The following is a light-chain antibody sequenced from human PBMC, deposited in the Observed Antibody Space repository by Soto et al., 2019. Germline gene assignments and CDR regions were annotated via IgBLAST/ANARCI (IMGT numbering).Light chain of an antibody. CDR2: DVS. J-gene: IGLJ2*01. CDR3: SSYPSSSTLVV. V-gene: IGLV2-14*01. CDR1: SSDVGGYNY. Sequence: QSALTQPASVSGSPGQSITISCTGTSSDVGGYNYVSWYQQHPGKAPKLMIYDVSNRPSGVSNRFSGSKSGNTASLTISGLQAEAEADYYCSSYPSSSTLVVFGGGTKLTVL.